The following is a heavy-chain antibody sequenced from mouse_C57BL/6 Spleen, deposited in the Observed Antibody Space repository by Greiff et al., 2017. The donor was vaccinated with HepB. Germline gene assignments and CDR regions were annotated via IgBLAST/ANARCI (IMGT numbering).Heavy chain of an antibody. V-gene: IGHV5-16*01. J-gene: IGHJ4*01. D-gene: IGHD2-4*01. CDR2: INYDGSST. Sequence: EVKVVESEGGLVQPGSSMKLSCTASGFTFSDYYMAWVRQVPEKGLEWVANINYDGSSTYYLDSLKSRFIISRDNAKNILYLQMSSLKSEDTATYYCARGLRRGDYYAMDYWGQGTSVTVSS. CDR3: ARGLRRGDYYAMDY. CDR1: GFTFSDYY.